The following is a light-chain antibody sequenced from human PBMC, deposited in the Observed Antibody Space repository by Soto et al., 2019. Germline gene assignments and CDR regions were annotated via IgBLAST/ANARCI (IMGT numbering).Light chain of an antibody. Sequence: IIMTQSPATLSVSPGEGATLSCRTSHSISTNLAWYQHKRGQSPRLLVYGASTRATGVPARFSGSGSGAEFTLSSSSLRSVDFAVYYCQQYTSWPTFGGGTKVEIK. V-gene: IGKV3-15*01. CDR3: QQYTSWPT. CDR2: GAS. J-gene: IGKJ4*01. CDR1: HSISTN.